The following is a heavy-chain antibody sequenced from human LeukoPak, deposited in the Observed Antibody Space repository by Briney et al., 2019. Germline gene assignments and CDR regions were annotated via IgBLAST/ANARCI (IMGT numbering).Heavy chain of an antibody. J-gene: IGHJ4*02. CDR2: FDPEDGET. Sequence: ASVKVSCKVSGYTLTELSMHWVRQAPGKGLEWMGGFDPEDGETIYAQKFQGRVTMTRDTSISTAYMELSRLRSDDTAVYYCAREVDYGDLPGYWGQGTLVTVSS. CDR3: AREVDYGDLPGY. V-gene: IGHV1-24*01. CDR1: GYTLTELS. D-gene: IGHD4-17*01.